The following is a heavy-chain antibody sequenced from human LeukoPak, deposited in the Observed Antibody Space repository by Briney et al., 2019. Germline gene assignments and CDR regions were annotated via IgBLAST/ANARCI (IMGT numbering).Heavy chain of an antibody. CDR3: ARGHYGGNGPVTH. Sequence: SETLSLTCAVYGGSFSGYYWSWIRQPPGKGLEWIGEVNHSGSTNYNPSLKSRVTISVDTSKNQFSLKLSSVTAADTAVYYCARGHYGGNGPVTHWGQGTLVTVSS. J-gene: IGHJ4*02. D-gene: IGHD2-15*01. CDR2: VNHSGST. V-gene: IGHV4-34*01. CDR1: GGSFSGYY.